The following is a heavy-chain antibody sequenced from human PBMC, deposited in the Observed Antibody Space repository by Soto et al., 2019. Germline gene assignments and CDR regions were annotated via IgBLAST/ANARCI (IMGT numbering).Heavy chain of an antibody. Sequence: QVQLVESGGGVVQPGRSLRLSCAASGFTFSSYGMHWVRQAPGKGLEWVAVISYDGSNKYYADSVKGRFTISRDNSKNTLYLQMNSLRAEDTAVYYCAKDRGGDKPLVDYYYYGMDVWGQGTTVTVSS. J-gene: IGHJ6*02. D-gene: IGHD2-21*02. CDR1: GFTFSSYG. CDR3: AKDRGGDKPLVDYYYYGMDV. V-gene: IGHV3-30*18. CDR2: ISYDGSNK.